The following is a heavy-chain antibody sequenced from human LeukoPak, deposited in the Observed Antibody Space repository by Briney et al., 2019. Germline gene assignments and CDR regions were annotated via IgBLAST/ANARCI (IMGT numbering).Heavy chain of an antibody. CDR2: ISAYNGNT. D-gene: IGHD2-2*01. J-gene: IGHJ4*02. CDR3: ARDYCSSTSCLFDY. V-gene: IGHV1-18*01. Sequence: GASVKVSYKASGYTFTSYGISWVRQAPGQGLEWMGWISAYNGNTNYAQKLQGRVTMTTDTSTSTAYMELRSLRSDDTAVYYCARDYCSSTSCLFDYWGQGTLVTVSS. CDR1: GYTFTSYG.